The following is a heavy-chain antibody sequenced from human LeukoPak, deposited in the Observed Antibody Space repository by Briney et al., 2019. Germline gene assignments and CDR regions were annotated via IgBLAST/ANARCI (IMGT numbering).Heavy chain of an antibody. V-gene: IGHV1-18*01. CDR2: ISAYNGNT. CDR1: GYTFTSYG. D-gene: IGHD3-22*01. CDR3: ARLSYYYDSSGYCDY. J-gene: IGHJ4*02. Sequence: ASVKVSCKASGYTFTSYGISWVRQAPGQGLEWMGWISAYNGNTNYAQKLQGRVTMTRDTSTSTAYMELRSLRSDDTAVYYCARLSYYYDSSGYCDYWGQGTLVTVSS.